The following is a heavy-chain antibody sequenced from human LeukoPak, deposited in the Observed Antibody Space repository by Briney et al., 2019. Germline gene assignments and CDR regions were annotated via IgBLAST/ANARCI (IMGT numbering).Heavy chain of an antibody. V-gene: IGHV4-30-4*02. CDR3: ARGSSIMARGIFRPLWDP. Sequence: KPSDTLSLTFSLAGGSMDTTGYYCGCLRQPPGKGLDWIGYIYSSGATQHNPSLKRRLTISFRTTKTEVSLKLRSVTAADTGVHCCARGSSIMARGIFRPLWDPWGQGSLVIVSS. CDR2: IYSSGAT. J-gene: IGHJ5*02. CDR1: GGSMDTTGYY. D-gene: IGHD3-10*01.